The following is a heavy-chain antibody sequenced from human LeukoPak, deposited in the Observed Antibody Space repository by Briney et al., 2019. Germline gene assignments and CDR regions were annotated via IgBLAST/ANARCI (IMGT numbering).Heavy chain of an antibody. CDR3: AKDPRHSGSYSGGGFFDY. CDR1: GFTFSSYA. D-gene: IGHD1-26*01. V-gene: IGHV3-30-3*01. Sequence: PGGSLRLSCAASGFTFSSYAMHWVRQAPGKGLEWVAVISYDGSNKYYADSVKGRSTISRDNSKNTLYLQMNSLRAEDTAVYYCAKDPRHSGSYSGGGFFDYWGQGTLVTVSS. CDR2: ISYDGSNK. J-gene: IGHJ4*02.